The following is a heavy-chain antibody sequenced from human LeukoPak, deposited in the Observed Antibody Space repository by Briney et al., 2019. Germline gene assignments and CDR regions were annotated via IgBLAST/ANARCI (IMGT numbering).Heavy chain of an antibody. CDR3: ARGGGVAGTPYNPYDY. J-gene: IGHJ4*02. D-gene: IGHD6-19*01. V-gene: IGHV4-59*01. CDR2: IYYSGST. CDR1: GGSISSYY. Sequence: SETLSLTCTVSGGSISSYYWSWIRQPPGKGLEWIGYIYYSGSTNYNPSLKSRVTVSVDTSKNQFSLKLSSVTAADTAVYYCARGGGVAGTPYNPYDYWGQGTLVTVSS.